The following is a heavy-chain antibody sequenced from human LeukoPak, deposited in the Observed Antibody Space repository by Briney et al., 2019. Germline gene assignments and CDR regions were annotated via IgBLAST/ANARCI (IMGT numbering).Heavy chain of an antibody. CDR2: IIPIFTTA. Sequence: ASVKVSCKASGGTFSSYAFGWVRQAPGQGLEWMGGIIPIFTTANYAQKFQGRVTITADESTSTVYMELSRLRSEDTAVYYCAREVEYYGSGSYWGVFDYWGQGTLVTVSS. V-gene: IGHV1-69*01. D-gene: IGHD3-10*01. CDR3: AREVEYYGSGSYWGVFDY. J-gene: IGHJ4*02. CDR1: GGTFSSYA.